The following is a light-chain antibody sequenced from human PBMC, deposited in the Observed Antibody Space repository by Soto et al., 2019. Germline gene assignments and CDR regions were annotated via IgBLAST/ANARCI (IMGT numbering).Light chain of an antibody. CDR3: QSYDSSLTTFV. V-gene: IGLV1-40*01. Sequence: QSALTQPPSVSGAPGQRVATSCTGSSSNIGAEYDVHWYQQLPGTAPKRLIYGDNNRPSGVPDRFSGSKSGTLASLAITGLQPEDEADYYCQSYDSSLTTFVFGTGTKVTVL. CDR1: SSNIGAEYD. J-gene: IGLJ1*01. CDR2: GDN.